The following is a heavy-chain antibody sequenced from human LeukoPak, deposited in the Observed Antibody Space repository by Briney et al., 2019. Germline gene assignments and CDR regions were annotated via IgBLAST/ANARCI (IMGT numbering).Heavy chain of an antibody. J-gene: IGHJ4*02. CDR3: ARDPQSGGSYFYPGY. CDR2: ISSSSSYI. V-gene: IGHV3-21*01. Sequence: GGSLRLSCAASGFTFSSYSMNWVRQAPGKGLEWVSSISSSSSYIYYADSVKGRFTISRDNAKNSLYLRMNSLRAEDTAVYYCARDPQSGGSYFYPGYWGQGTLVTVSS. D-gene: IGHD1-26*01. CDR1: GFTFSSYS.